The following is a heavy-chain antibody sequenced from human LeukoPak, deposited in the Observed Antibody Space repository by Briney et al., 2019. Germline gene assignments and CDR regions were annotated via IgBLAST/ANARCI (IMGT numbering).Heavy chain of an antibody. Sequence: GESLKISCKGSGYSFTSYWIAWVRQMPGKGLEWMGIIYPGDSDTRYSPSFQGQVTISADKSISTAYLQWSSLKASDTAMYYCARSGGNFYSGTWYGHWGQGTLVTVSS. CDR3: ARSGGNFYSGTWYGH. J-gene: IGHJ1*01. V-gene: IGHV5-51*01. CDR2: IYPGDSDT. CDR1: GYSFTSYW. D-gene: IGHD6-13*01.